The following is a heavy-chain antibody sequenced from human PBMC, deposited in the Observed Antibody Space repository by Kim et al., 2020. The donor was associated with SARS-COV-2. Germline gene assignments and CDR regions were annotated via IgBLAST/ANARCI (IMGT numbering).Heavy chain of an antibody. D-gene: IGHD6-13*01. V-gene: IGHV3-23*01. Sequence: GGSLRLSCAASGFTFSNYGMSWVRQAPGKRLEWVSGIAGSGGSTYYADSVKGRFTISRDNSKNTLYLQLNSLRAEDTAVYYCAKGGTAGGPNWFDPWGQGTMVTVSS. CDR3: AKGGTAGGPNWFDP. J-gene: IGHJ5*02. CDR2: IAGSGGST. CDR1: GFTFSNYG.